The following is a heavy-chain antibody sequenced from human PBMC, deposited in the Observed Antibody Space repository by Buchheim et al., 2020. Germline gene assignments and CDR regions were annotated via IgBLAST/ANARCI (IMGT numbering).Heavy chain of an antibody. CDR3: ARDTIYCSSTSCYGGFEGMDV. CDR1: GGSISSGGYY. V-gene: IGHV4-31*03. J-gene: IGHJ6*02. D-gene: IGHD2-2*01. CDR2: IYYSGST. Sequence: QVQLQESGPGLVKPSQTLSLTCTVSGGSISSGGYYWSWIRQHPGKGLEWIGYIYYSGSTYYNPSLKSRVTITVDTSKNQFSLKLSSVTAADTAVYYCARDTIYCSSTSCYGGFEGMDVWGQGTT.